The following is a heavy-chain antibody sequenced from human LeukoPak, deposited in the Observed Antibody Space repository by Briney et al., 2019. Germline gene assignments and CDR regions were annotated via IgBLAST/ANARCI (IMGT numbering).Heavy chain of an antibody. V-gene: IGHV1-2*04. CDR2: INPNSGGT. CDR3: ARSSGYSYGYPLSGMDV. CDR1: GYTFTGYY. Sequence: ASVKVSCKASGYTFTGYYMHWVRQAPGQGLEWMGWINPNSGGTNYAQKFQGWVTMTRDTSISTAYMELSRLRSDDTAVYYCARSSGYSYGYPLSGMDVWGQGTTVTVSS. J-gene: IGHJ6*02. D-gene: IGHD5-18*01.